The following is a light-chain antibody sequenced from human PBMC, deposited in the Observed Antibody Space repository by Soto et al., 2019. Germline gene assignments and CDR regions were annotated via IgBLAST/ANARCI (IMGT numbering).Light chain of an antibody. CDR1: QSVGSD. CDR2: GAS. CDR3: QQYGSSPQT. V-gene: IGKV3-20*01. J-gene: IGKJ1*01. Sequence: EIVMTQSPATLSVSPGERATLYCRASQSVGSDLAWYQLRPGQAPRLLIYGASTRATGIPDRFSGSGSGTDFSLTIRGLKPEDFAVYYCQQYGSSPQTFGQGTKVDIK.